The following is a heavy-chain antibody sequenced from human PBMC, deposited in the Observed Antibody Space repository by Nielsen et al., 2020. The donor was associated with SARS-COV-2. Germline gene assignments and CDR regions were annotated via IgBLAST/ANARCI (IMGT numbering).Heavy chain of an antibody. Sequence: SETLSLTCTVSGGSISSGGYYWSWIRQHPGKGLEWIGYIYYSGSTYYNPSLKSRVTISVDTSKNQFSLKLSSVTAADTAVYYCARGGVIVVVPAAMGNNWFDPWGQGTLVTVSS. CDR1: GGSISSGGYY. CDR2: IYYSGST. V-gene: IGHV4-31*03. D-gene: IGHD2-2*01. CDR3: ARGGVIVVVPAAMGNNWFDP. J-gene: IGHJ5*02.